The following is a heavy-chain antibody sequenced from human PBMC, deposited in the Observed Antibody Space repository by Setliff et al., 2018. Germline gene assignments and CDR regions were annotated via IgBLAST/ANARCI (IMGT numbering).Heavy chain of an antibody. J-gene: IGHJ4*02. CDR2: VTVYNGNT. V-gene: IGHV1-18*01. CDR1: GYTFSNYG. CDR3: ARVESMVRGKNILRHFDY. Sequence: VASVKVSCKASGYTFSNYGVTWVRQAPGQGLEWRGWVTVYNGNTKYAQNLQGRLTLTTDISTSTAYMELGSLTTDDTAVYYCARVESMVRGKNILRHFDYWGQGIQVTVSS. D-gene: IGHD3-10*01.